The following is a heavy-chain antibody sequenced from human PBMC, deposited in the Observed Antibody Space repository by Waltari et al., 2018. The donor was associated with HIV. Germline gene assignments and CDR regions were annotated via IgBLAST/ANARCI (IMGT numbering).Heavy chain of an antibody. CDR1: GYRFNNYW. CDR3: ATSYYFNMDV. V-gene: IGHV5-51*01. J-gene: IGHJ6*02. CDR2: IYPGDSET. Sequence: EVQLVQSGAEVKKPGESLKISCKGSGYRFNNYWIGWVRQMPGKGRELMGIIYPGDSETRYSPSFQAQVTISVDKSISTAYLQWSSLKASDTAMYFCATSYYFNMDVWGQGTTVTVSS.